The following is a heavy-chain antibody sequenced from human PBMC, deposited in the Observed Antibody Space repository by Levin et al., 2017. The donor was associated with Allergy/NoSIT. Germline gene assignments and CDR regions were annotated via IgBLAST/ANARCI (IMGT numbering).Heavy chain of an antibody. J-gene: IGHJ6*02. CDR1: GFTFNDYA. Sequence: GGSLRLSCVGSGFTFNDYAMIWVRQAPGKGLEWVSTISLSGDRTYYGDSVKGRFTISKDSSKNTLYLQMNSLRAEDTAAAYCVRDHKGYFYGMDVWGQGTTVTVSS. V-gene: IGHV3-23*02. CDR3: VRDHKGYFYGMDV. CDR2: ISLSGDRT.